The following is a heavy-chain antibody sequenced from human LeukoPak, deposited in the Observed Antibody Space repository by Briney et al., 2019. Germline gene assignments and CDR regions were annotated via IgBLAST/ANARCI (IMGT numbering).Heavy chain of an antibody. Sequence: PGGSLRLSCAASGFTFSSYGMHWVRHAPGKGLEWGAVIWYDGSNKYYADSMMGRFTIARDNSQNTLYLQMNSLRAEDTAVYYCAKGPSGSYFVDRFDPWGQGALVTVSS. D-gene: IGHD1-26*01. CDR3: AKGPSGSYFVDRFDP. J-gene: IGHJ5*02. CDR2: IWYDGSNK. V-gene: IGHV3-33*06. CDR1: GFTFSSYG.